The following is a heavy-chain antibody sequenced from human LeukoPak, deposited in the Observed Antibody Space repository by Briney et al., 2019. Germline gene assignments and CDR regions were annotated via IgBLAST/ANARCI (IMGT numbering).Heavy chain of an antibody. Sequence: GGSLRLSCAASGFTVSSYYMSWVRQAPGKGLGWVSVIYSGGSTYYADSVKGRFTISRDNSKNTLYLQMNSLRAEDTAVYYCARGQYYYDSSGYFDYWGQGTLVTVSS. V-gene: IGHV3-53*01. CDR1: GFTVSSYY. CDR3: ARGQYYYDSSGYFDY. D-gene: IGHD3-22*01. CDR2: IYSGGST. J-gene: IGHJ4*02.